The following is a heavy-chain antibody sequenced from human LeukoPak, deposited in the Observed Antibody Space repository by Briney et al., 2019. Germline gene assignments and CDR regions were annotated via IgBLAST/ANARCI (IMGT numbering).Heavy chain of an antibody. CDR2: ISWNSGSI. CDR1: GFTFDDYA. CDR3: ARGMATGGRLDY. Sequence: GRFLRLSCAASGFTFDDYAMHWVRQAPGKGLEWVSGISWNSGSIGYADSVKGRFTISRDNAKNSLFLQMNSLIAEDMALYYCARGMATGGRLDYWGQGTLVTVSS. V-gene: IGHV3-9*03. J-gene: IGHJ4*02. D-gene: IGHD5-24*01.